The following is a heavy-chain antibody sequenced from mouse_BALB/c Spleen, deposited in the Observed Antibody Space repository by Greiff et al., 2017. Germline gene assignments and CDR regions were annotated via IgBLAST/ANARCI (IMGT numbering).Heavy chain of an antibody. V-gene: IGHV1-69*02. CDR2: IYPSDSYT. CDR1: GYTFTSYW. J-gene: IGHJ3*01. CDR3: TRGPAY. Sequence: VQLQQPGAELVRPGASVKLSCKASGYTFTSYWINWVKQRPGQGLEWIGNIYPSDSYTNYNQKFKDKATLTVDKSSSTAYMQLSSPTSEDSAVYYCTRGPAYWGQGTLVTVSA.